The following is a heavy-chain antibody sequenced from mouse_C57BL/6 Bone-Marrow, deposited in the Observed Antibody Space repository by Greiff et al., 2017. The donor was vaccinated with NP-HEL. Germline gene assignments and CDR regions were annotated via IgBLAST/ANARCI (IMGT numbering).Heavy chain of an antibody. CDR1: GFNIKDDY. Sequence: DVKLQESGAELVRPGASVKLSCTASGFNIKDDYMHWVKQRPEQGLEWIGWIDPENGDTEYASKFQGKATITADTSSNTAYLQLSSLTSEDTAVYYCTTDDYDPAWFAYWGQGTLVTVSA. CDR3: TTDDYDPAWFAY. V-gene: IGHV14-4*01. J-gene: IGHJ3*01. CDR2: IDPENGDT. D-gene: IGHD2-4*01.